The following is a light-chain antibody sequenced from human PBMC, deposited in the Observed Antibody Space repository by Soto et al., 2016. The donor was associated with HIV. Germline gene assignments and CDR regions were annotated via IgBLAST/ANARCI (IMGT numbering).Light chain of an antibody. J-gene: IGLJ2*01. CDR1: DLPKAH. CDR3: QLPDTSGSYRGI. CDR2: KEN. V-gene: IGLV3-25*03. Sequence: SYELTQPPSVSVSPGQTARITCSGDDLPKAHTSWYQKKPGQAPVLVLYKENERPSGIPERFSGSSSGTIDTLIISGVQAEDEADYYCQLPDTSGSYRGIFGGGTKLTVL.